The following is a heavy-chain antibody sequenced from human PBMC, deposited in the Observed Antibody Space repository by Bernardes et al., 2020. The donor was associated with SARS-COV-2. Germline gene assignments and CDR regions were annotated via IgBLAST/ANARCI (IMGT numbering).Heavy chain of an antibody. Sequence: ASVKVSCKSSGYIFSNYAINWVRQALGQRPEWMAWTNAGNDNTKYSQKFQGRVTITRDRSARTDYMEVSDSRSEDTAVYFCASGGYSDDDQHSAGFDYCGQGPLVTVS. J-gene: IGHJ4*02. CDR1: GYIFSNYA. CDR3: ASGGYSDDDQHSAGFDY. D-gene: IGHD1-26*01. CDR2: TNAGNDNT. V-gene: IGHV1-3*01.